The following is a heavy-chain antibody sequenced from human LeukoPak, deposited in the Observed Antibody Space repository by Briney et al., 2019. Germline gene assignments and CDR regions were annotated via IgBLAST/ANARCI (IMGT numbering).Heavy chain of an antibody. Sequence: GGPLRLSCAASGFTFSTYAMSWVRQAPGKGLEWVSAISGTSSSTYYADSVKGRFSISRDNSRNTLYLQMNSLRAEDTAVYYCAKDLIVRGRDNWFDPWGQGTLVTVSS. J-gene: IGHJ5*02. D-gene: IGHD6-6*01. CDR2: ISGTSSST. V-gene: IGHV3-23*01. CDR3: AKDLIVRGRDNWFDP. CDR1: GFTFSTYA.